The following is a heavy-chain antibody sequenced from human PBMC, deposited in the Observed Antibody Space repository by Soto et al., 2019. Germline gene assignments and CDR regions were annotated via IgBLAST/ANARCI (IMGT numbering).Heavy chain of an antibody. CDR3: AINYYDSSAYPY. CDR1: GHTLINYY. V-gene: IGHV1-46*01. J-gene: IGHJ4*02. Sequence: ASVKVSCKASGHTLINYYMHWVRQAPGQGLDWLGKIDPSGNGTSYAERFQGRITLTSDTSTNTVYVELSSLRSEDTAIYYCAINYYDSSAYPYWGQGTPVTLSS. CDR2: IDPSGNGT. D-gene: IGHD3-22*01.